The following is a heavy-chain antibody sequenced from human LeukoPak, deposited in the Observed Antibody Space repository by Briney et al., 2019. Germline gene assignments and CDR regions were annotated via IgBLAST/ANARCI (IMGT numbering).Heavy chain of an antibody. J-gene: IGHJ4*02. CDR1: GFTFSNYA. D-gene: IGHD1-1*01. CDR3: ASLRESLWIPEFDY. CDR2: FSGSGDIT. Sequence: GGSLRLTCAASGFTFSNYAMSWVRQAPGKGLEWVSAFSGSGDITYYADSVKGRFTISRDNSKNTLYLQMTSLRAEDTAVYYCASLRESLWIPEFDYWGQGTLVTVSS. V-gene: IGHV3-23*01.